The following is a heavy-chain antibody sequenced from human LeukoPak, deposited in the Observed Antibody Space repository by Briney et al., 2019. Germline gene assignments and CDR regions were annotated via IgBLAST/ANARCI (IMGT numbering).Heavy chain of an antibody. Sequence: GGSLRLSCAASTFTFSSYAMSWVRQAPGKGLEWVSTISDSGGSTFYTDSVKGRFTISRDNSKNTLYLQMNSLRAEDTAVYYCAKDRVGATARPSYFDYWGQGTLVTVSS. CDR1: TFTFSSYA. J-gene: IGHJ4*02. CDR3: AKDRVGATARPSYFDY. CDR2: ISDSGGST. V-gene: IGHV3-23*01. D-gene: IGHD1-26*01.